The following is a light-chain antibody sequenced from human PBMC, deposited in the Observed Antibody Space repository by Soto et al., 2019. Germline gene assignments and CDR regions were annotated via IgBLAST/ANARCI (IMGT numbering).Light chain of an antibody. Sequence: QSVLTQPPSASGTPGQRVTISCSGSSSNIGSNTVNWYQQVPGTAPKLLIFSNNQRPSGVPDRFSGSKSYASASLAIGGLQSEDEADYYCAAWDDSLNGVVVGGGTKLTVL. CDR2: SNN. CDR1: SSNIGSNT. V-gene: IGLV1-44*01. CDR3: AAWDDSLNGVV. J-gene: IGLJ2*01.